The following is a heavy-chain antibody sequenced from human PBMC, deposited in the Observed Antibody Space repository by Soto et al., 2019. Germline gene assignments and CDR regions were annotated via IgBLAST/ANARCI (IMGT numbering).Heavy chain of an antibody. CDR2: IRSETFGGTA. Sequence: GGSLRLSCITSGFVFGDYAMIWVRQAPGKGLEWVAFIRSETFGGTADYAASVKGRFTVSRDDSKRITYLQMSSLKSEDTAVYFCTRGGIDVVVPAAQGFFYYGMDVWGQGTTVTVSS. J-gene: IGHJ6*02. CDR1: GFVFGDYA. V-gene: IGHV3-49*04. D-gene: IGHD2-2*01. CDR3: TRGGIDVVVPAAQGFFYYGMDV.